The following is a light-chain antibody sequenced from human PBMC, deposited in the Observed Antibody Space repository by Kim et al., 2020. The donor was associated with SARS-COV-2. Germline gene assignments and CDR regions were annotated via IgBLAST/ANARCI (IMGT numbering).Light chain of an antibody. CDR1: QSVSPY. Sequence: SLSPGERATLSCRASQSVSPYLAWYQQKPGQAPRRLIYDASKRATGIPARFSGSGSGTDFTLTISSLEPDDFAVYYCQLRTNWLTSGGGTKVEIK. V-gene: IGKV3-11*01. CDR2: DAS. CDR3: QLRTNWLT. J-gene: IGKJ4*01.